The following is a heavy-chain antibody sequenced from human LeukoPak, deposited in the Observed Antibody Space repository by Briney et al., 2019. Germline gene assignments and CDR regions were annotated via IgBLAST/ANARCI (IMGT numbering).Heavy chain of an antibody. CDR3: ARVRPECSSTSCYSNYYYGMDV. J-gene: IGHJ6*02. V-gene: IGHV4-39*07. CDR1: GGSISTTNYY. CDR2: IYSSGNT. D-gene: IGHD2-2*02. Sequence: SETLSLTCTVSGGSISTTNYYWGWIRQPPGRDLEWIGSIYSSGNTYYNPSLESRVTISVDTSKNQFSLKLSSVTAADTAVYYCARVRPECSSTSCYSNYYYGMDVWGQGTTVTVSS.